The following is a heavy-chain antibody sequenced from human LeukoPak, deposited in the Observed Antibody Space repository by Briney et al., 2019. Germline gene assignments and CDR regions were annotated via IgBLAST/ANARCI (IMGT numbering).Heavy chain of an antibody. CDR2: VYSGGHT. D-gene: IGHD3-10*01. Sequence: QTGGSLRLSCAASGFTVSSNYMSWVRQAPGKGLEWMSIVYSGGHTNYADTVKGRFTISRGNSKNTLYLQMNSLRAEDTAVYYCARGVRDSGTYWYAFDVWGQGTMVTVSS. V-gene: IGHV3-53*01. CDR3: ARGVRDSGTYWYAFDV. J-gene: IGHJ3*01. CDR1: GFTVSSNY.